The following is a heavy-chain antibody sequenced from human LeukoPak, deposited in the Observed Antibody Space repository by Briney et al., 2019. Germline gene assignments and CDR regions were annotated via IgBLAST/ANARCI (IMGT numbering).Heavy chain of an antibody. CDR2: IYYSGST. Sequence: SETLSLTCTVSGGSISSSSYYWGWTRQPPGKGLEWIGSIYYSGSTYYNPSLKSRVTISVDTSKNQFSLKLSSVTAADTAVYYCARGTYYYGSGSYSYWGQGTLVTVSS. J-gene: IGHJ4*02. V-gene: IGHV4-39*07. D-gene: IGHD3-10*01. CDR1: GGSISSSSYY. CDR3: ARGTYYYGSGSYSY.